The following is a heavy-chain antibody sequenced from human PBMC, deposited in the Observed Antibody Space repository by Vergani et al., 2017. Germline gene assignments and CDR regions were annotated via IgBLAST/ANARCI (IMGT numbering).Heavy chain of an antibody. V-gene: IGHV1-18*01. CDR2: ISPDSGDT. D-gene: IGHD6-6*01. CDR3: EGDQQVFQFAALDY. CDR1: GYTFTRTG. J-gene: IGHJ4*02. Sequence: QVQLVQSGAEVKNPGASVKVSCKASGYTFTRTGISWVRQAPGQGLEWMAWISPDSGDTKYSQKFQGRVTLTTDILTDIAYMAMQSLTSDDSAVYYCEGDQQVFQFAALDYWGEGTLVIVSS.